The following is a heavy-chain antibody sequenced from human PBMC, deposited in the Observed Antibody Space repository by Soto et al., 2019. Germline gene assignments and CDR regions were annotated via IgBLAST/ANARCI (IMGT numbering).Heavy chain of an antibody. CDR1: GYTFTSYE. J-gene: IGHJ5*02. Sequence: QVQLVQSGAEVKKPGASVKVSCKASGYTFTSYEINWVRQATGQGLEYLGWMNPNSGNTGDVKKFQGRVTMTSDPYMSTAYMELSSLQSEDTAVYYCSRGSMYGDYSGWFDTWGPGALVTVSS. V-gene: IGHV1-8*01. CDR3: SRGSMYGDYSGWFDT. CDR2: MNPNSGNT. D-gene: IGHD4-17*01.